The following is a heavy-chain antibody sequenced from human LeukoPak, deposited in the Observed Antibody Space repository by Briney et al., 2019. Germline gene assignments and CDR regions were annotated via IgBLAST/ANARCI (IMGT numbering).Heavy chain of an antibody. CDR1: GFTFSSYG. D-gene: IGHD6-13*01. J-gene: IGHJ4*02. V-gene: IGHV3-30*03. CDR3: ARSPSIAAAGRHFDY. Sequence: GGSLRLSCAASGFTFSSYGMHWVRQAPGKGLEWVAVISYDGSNKYYADSVKGRFTISRDNSKNTLYLQMNSLRAEDTAVYYCARSPSIAAAGRHFDYWGQGTLVTVSS. CDR2: ISYDGSNK.